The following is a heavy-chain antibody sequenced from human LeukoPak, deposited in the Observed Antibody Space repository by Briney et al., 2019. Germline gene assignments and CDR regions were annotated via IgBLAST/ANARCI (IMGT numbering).Heavy chain of an antibody. CDR2: IIPIFGTA. V-gene: IGHV1-69*13. D-gene: IGHD3-3*01. CDR3: ARSSLRFLEWLLSRYYYYMDV. Sequence: SVKVSCKASEGTFSSYAISWVRQAPGQGLEWMGGIIPIFGTANYAQKFQGRVTITADESTSTAYMELSSLRSEDTAVYYCARSSLRFLEWLLSRYYYYMDVWGKGTTVTVSS. J-gene: IGHJ6*03. CDR1: EGTFSSYA.